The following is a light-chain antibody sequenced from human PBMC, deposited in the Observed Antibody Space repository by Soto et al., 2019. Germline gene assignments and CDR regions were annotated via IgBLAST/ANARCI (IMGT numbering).Light chain of an antibody. CDR3: QQYGSSPFT. CDR1: QSVNNNY. CDR2: GAS. J-gene: IGKJ3*01. Sequence: EIVLTQSPGTLALSPGERATLSCRASQSVNNNYLTWYQQKRGQAPRLLIHGASSRATGIPDRFSGSGSGTDLTLTISRPEPEDFAVYYCQQYGSSPFTFGPGTRVGIK. V-gene: IGKV3-20*01.